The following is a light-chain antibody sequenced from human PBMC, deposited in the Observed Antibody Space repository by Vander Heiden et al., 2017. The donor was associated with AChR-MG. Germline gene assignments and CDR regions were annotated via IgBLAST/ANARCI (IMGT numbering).Light chain of an antibody. V-gene: IGLV2-8*01. CDR2: EIT. CDR1: SSDVGAYNY. Sequence: QSALTQPPPASGSPGPSVTISCTGSSSDVGAYNYVSWYQQHPGKAPKLVIYEITKRPSGVPDRFSGSKSGNTASLTVSGLQAEDEADYYCSSYAGTIFYVFGSGTKVTVL. J-gene: IGLJ1*01. CDR3: SSYAGTIFYV.